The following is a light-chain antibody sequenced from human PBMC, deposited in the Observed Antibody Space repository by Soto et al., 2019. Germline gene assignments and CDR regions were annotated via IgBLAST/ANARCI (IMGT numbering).Light chain of an antibody. Sequence: EIVLTQSPGTXXLSPGERATXXXXASQSVSSSYLAWYQQKPGQAPRLLIYGASSRATGIPDRFSGSGSATDFTLSISRVEPEDFAVYYCQHYGSSPGVTFGPGTKVDIK. CDR1: QSVSSSY. CDR2: GAS. V-gene: IGKV3-20*01. J-gene: IGKJ3*01. CDR3: QHYGSSPGVT.